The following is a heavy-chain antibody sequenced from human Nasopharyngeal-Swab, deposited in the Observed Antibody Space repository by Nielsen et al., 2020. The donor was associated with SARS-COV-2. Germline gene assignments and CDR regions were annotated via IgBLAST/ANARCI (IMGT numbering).Heavy chain of an antibody. CDR1: GFTFSSYA. CDR3: AADIVVLPAVNLGDYYALDV. D-gene: IGHD2-2*01. J-gene: IGHJ6*02. Sequence: GESLKISCAASGFTFSSYAMHWVRQAPGKGLEWVALIWYIGDNKYYADSVKGRFTISRDNSKNTLYLQMNSLRAEDTAVYYCAADIVVLPAVNLGDYYALDVWGPGTTVPSP. CDR2: IWYIGDNK. V-gene: IGHV3-33*01.